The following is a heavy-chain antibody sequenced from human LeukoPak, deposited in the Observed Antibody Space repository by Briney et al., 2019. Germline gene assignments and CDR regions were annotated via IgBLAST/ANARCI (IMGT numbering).Heavy chain of an antibody. CDR1: GFTFSSYA. CDR3: ARDWDLDY. J-gene: IGHJ4*02. D-gene: IGHD1-26*01. Sequence: GGSLRLSCAASGFTFSSYAMHWVRQAPGKGLEWVAVISYDGSNKYYADSVKGRFTISRDNSKNTLYLQMNSLRAEDTAVYYCARDWDLDYWGQGTLVTVSS. V-gene: IGHV3-30-3*01. CDR2: ISYDGSNK.